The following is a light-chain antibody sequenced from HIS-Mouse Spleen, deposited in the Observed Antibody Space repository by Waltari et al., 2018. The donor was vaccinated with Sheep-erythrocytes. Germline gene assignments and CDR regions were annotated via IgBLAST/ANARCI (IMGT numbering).Light chain of an antibody. CDR1: SRDGGVVNL. Sequence: QSALTQPASVSGSPGQSITIPCPGTSRDGGVVNLVSWYQQHPGKAPKLMIYEGSKRPSGVSNRFSGSKSGNTASLTISGLQAEDEADYYCCSYAGSSTYVVFGGGTKLTVL. V-gene: IGLV2-23*01. CDR3: CSYAGSSTYVV. J-gene: IGLJ2*01. CDR2: EGS.